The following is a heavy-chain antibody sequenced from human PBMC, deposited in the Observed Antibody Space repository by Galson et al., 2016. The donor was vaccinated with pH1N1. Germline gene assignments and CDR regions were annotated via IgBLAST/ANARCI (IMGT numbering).Heavy chain of an antibody. D-gene: IGHD4-17*01. CDR3: ARILYGDYAGYFDY. J-gene: IGHJ4*01. CDR1: GFSLSTSGMC. CDR2: IDWDDDK. Sequence: PALVKPTQTLTLTCTFSGFSLSTSGMCVSWNRQPPGKALEWLALIDWDDDKYYSTSLKARLTISKDTSKNQVVLTMTNMDPVDTATYYCARILYGDYAGYFDYWGHGTLVTVSS. V-gene: IGHV2-70*01.